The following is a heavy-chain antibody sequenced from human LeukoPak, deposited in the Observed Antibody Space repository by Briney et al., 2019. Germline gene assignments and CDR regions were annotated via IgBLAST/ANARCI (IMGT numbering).Heavy chain of an antibody. V-gene: IGHV3-66*01. D-gene: IGHD3-9*01. CDR2: IYSGGSR. CDR1: GFTVSSNY. J-gene: IGHJ4*02. CDR3: VAYYDILTGYKY. Sequence: GGSLRLSCAASGFTVSSNYMSWVRQAPGKGLEWVSVIYSGGSRYYADSVKGRFTISRDNSKNTLYLQMNSLRAEDTAVYYCVAYYDILTGYKYWGQGTLVTVSS.